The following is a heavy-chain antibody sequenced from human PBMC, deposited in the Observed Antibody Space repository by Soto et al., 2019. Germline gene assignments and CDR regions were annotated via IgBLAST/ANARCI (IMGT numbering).Heavy chain of an antibody. CDR2: ISSDGSST. V-gene: IGHV3-23*01. Sequence: EVQLLQSGGGLIQPGGSLRLSCAVSGFTFSSYAMNWVRQAPGKGLEWVSAISSDGSSTYYADSVKGRFTVFRDNSKNTLYLQMNSPRVEDTAVYYCAKNEYVATAGPFFDYWGRGTLVIVSS. CDR1: GFTFSSYA. D-gene: IGHD6-13*01. CDR3: AKNEYVATAGPFFDY. J-gene: IGHJ4*02.